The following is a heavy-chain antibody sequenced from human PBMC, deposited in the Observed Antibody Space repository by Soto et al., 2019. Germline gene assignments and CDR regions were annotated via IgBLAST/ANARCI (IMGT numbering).Heavy chain of an antibody. D-gene: IGHD1-26*01. CDR1: GGSISSGAYY. CDR3: AKDSGSYGLDY. Sequence: LSLTCTVSGGSISSGAYYWSWIRQHPGKVLEWIGYIYFSGSTYYNPSLKSRVTISVDTSKNQFSLKLYSVTAADTAVYYCAKDSGSYGLDYCGQGTRVTAPQ. V-gene: IGHV4-31*03. J-gene: IGHJ4*02. CDR2: IYFSGST.